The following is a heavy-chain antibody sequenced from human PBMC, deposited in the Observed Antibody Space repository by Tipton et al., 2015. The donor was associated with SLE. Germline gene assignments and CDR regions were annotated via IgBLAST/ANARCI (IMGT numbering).Heavy chain of an antibody. Sequence: QVQLVQSGPEVKKPGASVKVSCKASGYTFSDYDINWVRQATGQGLEWVGGMNPNSGHTGYARKFQGRVAMTRDTSMSTAYMELTSLRSEDTAVYYCATHTWGYGFDFWGQGTPVTVSS. CDR3: ATHTWGYGFDF. CDR2: MNPNSGHT. V-gene: IGHV1-8*01. J-gene: IGHJ4*02. CDR1: GYTFSDYD. D-gene: IGHD5-12*01.